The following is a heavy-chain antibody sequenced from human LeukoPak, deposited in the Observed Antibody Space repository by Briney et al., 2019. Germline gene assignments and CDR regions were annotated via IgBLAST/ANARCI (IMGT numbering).Heavy chain of an antibody. Sequence: GASVKVSCKASGGTFSSYAISWVRQAPGQGLEWMGGIIPIFGTANYAQKFQGRVTIPTDESTSTAYMELSSLRSEDTAVYYCARDNYAGANWFDPWGQGTLVTVSS. CDR3: ARDNYAGANWFDP. D-gene: IGHD1-7*01. V-gene: IGHV1-69*05. CDR2: IIPIFGTA. J-gene: IGHJ5*02. CDR1: GGTFSSYA.